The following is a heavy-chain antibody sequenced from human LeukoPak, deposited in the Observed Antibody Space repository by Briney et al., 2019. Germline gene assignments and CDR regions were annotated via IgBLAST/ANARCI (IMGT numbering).Heavy chain of an antibody. CDR1: EFIFSSYN. D-gene: IGHD6-6*01. V-gene: IGHV3-21*01. CDR3: ARDGYSTSSFDF. CDR2: ISSSSTYI. J-gene: IGHJ4*02. Sequence: GGSLRLSCAASEFIFSSYNMNWVRQAPGKGLEWVSSISSSSTYIYYVDPVKGRFTISRDNAKNSLYLQMNSLRAEDTAVYYCARDGYSTSSFDFWGQGTLVTVSS.